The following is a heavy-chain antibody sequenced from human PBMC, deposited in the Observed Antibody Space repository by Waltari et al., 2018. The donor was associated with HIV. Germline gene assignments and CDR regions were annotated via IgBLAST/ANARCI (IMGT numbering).Heavy chain of an antibody. D-gene: IGHD6-13*01. Sequence: VQPGRSLRLSCATSGFTPSSHGMHWVRQAPGKGLEWVTVIWYDGNKKYYADSVKGRFTISRDNSKNTLYLQINSLRIEDTPVYYCARKYSSSWGAPFDYWGQGTLVTVSS. CDR2: IWYDGNKK. CDR3: ARKYSSSWGAPFDY. J-gene: IGHJ4*02. CDR1: GFTPSSHG. V-gene: IGHV3-33*01.